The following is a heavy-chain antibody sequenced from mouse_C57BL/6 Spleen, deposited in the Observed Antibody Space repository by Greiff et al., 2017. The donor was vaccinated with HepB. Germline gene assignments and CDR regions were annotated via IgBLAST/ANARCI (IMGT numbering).Heavy chain of an antibody. J-gene: IGHJ2*01. CDR2: INPNNGGT. CDR3: AFIWYYFDG. V-gene: IGHV1-26*01. D-gene: IGHD1-1*01. Sequence: EVQLQQSGPELVKPGASVKISCKASGYTFTDYYMNWVKQSHGKSLEWIGDINPNNGGTSYNQKFKGKATLTVDKSSSTAYMQLRSLTSEASAVYYCAFIWYYFDGWGQGTTLTVAS. CDR1: GYTFTDYY.